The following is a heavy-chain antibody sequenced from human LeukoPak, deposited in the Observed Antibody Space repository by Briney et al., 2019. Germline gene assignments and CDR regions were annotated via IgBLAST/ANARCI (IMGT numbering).Heavy chain of an antibody. D-gene: IGHD2-2*01. CDR3: AKESYVVVPAAMGPAYFDY. V-gene: IGHV3-30*02. CDR1: GFTFSSYG. CDR2: IGYDGSNK. Sequence: GGSLRLSCAASGFTFSSYGMHWVRQAPGKGLEWVAFIGYDGSNKYYADSVKGRFTISRDNSKNTLYLKMDSVRAEDTAVYYCAKESYVVVPAAMGPAYFDYWGQGTLVTVSS. J-gene: IGHJ4*02.